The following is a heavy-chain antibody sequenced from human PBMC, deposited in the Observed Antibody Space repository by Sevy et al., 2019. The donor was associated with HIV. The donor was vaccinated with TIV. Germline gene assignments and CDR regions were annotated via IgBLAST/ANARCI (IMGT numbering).Heavy chain of an antibody. CDR3: AKCGYCRGGSCYPGAFDI. D-gene: IGHD2-15*01. J-gene: IGHJ3*02. Sequence: GGSLRLSCAASGFTFSSYAMSWVRQAPGKGLEWLSAISGSGGSTYYADSVKGRFTISRDNSKNTLYLQMNSLRAEDTAVYYCAKCGYCRGGSCYPGAFDIWGQGTMVTVSS. CDR1: GFTFSSYA. CDR2: ISGSGGST. V-gene: IGHV3-23*01.